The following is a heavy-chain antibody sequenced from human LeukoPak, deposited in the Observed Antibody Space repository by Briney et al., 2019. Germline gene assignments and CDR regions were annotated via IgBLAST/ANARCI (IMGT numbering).Heavy chain of an antibody. D-gene: IGHD5-24*01. CDR2: IYHSGST. J-gene: IGHJ4*02. V-gene: IGHV4-38-2*02. Sequence: PSETLSLTCTVSGYSISSGYYWGWTRQPPGKGLEWIGSIYHSGSTNYNPSLKSRVTISVDTSKNQFSLKLNSVTAADTAVYYCAIFWLQNDYWGQGTLVTVSS. CDR1: GYSISSGYY. CDR3: AIFWLQNDY.